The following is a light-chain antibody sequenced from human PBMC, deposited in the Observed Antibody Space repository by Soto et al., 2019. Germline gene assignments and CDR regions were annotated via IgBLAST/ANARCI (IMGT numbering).Light chain of an antibody. J-gene: IGKJ1*01. CDR3: QHYGYSLWT. CDR1: QNVGSNY. Sequence: IVLTQSPGTLSLSPGERATLSCRAGQNVGSNYLAWYQQKPGQAPRLLIYGASSRATGIPDRFSGSGSGTDFTLTITRLEPEDFAVYYCQHYGYSLWTFGQGTKVDIK. CDR2: GAS. V-gene: IGKV3-20*01.